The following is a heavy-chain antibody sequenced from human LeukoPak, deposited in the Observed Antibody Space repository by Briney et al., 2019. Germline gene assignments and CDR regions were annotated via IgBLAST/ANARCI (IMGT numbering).Heavy chain of an antibody. CDR2: IYPGDSDT. CDR3: ARTYYYDSSGYYLFGTPDY. D-gene: IGHD3-22*01. CDR1: GYSFTTYW. V-gene: IGHV5-51*01. Sequence: PGESLKISCKGSGYSFTTYWIGWVRQMPGKGLEWMGIIYPGDSDTRYSPSFQGQVTISADKSISTAYLQWSSLKASDTAMYYCARTYYYDSSGYYLFGTPDYWGQGTLVTVSS. J-gene: IGHJ4*02.